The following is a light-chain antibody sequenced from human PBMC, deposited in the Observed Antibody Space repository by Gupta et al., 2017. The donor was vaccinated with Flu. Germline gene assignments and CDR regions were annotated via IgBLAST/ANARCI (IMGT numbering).Light chain of an antibody. J-gene: IGLJ1*01. CDR2: EVS. CDR3: CSCRDIVTLV. CDR1: STDIGSYDH. V-gene: IGLV2-14*01. Sequence: QSALTQPVPVSGSPAQAITLSCPGTSTDIGSYDHVPWYQQHPGKAPKLIIFEVSYRPSGITNRFSGSKSANTASLTISGLQAEDDADYYCCSCRDIVTLVFGTGTRVNV.